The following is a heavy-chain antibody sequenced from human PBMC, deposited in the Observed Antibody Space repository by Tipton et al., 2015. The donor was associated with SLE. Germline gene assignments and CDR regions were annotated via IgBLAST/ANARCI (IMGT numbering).Heavy chain of an antibody. CDR2: ISYDGSNK. V-gene: IGHV3-30-3*01. CDR3: ARWGSEGYFDY. Sequence: RSLRLSCAASGFTFSSYAMHWVRQAPGKGLEWVAVISYDGSNKYYADSVKGRFTISRDNSKNTLYLQMNSLRAEDTAVYYCARWGSEGYFDYWGQGTLVTVSS. J-gene: IGHJ4*02. D-gene: IGHD3-16*01. CDR1: GFTFSSYA.